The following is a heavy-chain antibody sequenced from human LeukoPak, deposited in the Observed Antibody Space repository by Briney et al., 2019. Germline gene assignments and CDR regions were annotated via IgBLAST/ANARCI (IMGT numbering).Heavy chain of an antibody. CDR3: AKETGYYFDY. V-gene: IGHV3-30*07. J-gene: IGHJ4*02. Sequence: GSSLRLSCAASGFTFSRNVMHWVRQAPGKGLEWVALISYDGNNKFYADSVKGRFTISRDNSKNTLYLQMNTLRAEDTAVYYCAKETGYYFDYWGQGILVTVFS. D-gene: IGHD1-14*01. CDR1: GFTFSRNV. CDR2: ISYDGNNK.